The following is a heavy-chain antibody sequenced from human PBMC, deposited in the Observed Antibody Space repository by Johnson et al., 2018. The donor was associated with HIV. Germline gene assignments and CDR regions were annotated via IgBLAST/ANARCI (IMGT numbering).Heavy chain of an antibody. Sequence: QVQLVESGGGLVKPGGSLRLSCVISGFVFSDYHMSWVRQAPGKGLEWISYISSGGSSIYYADSVKGRFTVSRDNSRNTLHLQMNSLTSDDTAVYFCAKDLGDAVGTTHDAFDIWGQGTTVTVSS. V-gene: IGHV3-11*04. CDR1: GFVFSDYH. D-gene: IGHD1-26*01. J-gene: IGHJ3*02. CDR3: AKDLGDAVGTTHDAFDI. CDR2: ISSGGSSI.